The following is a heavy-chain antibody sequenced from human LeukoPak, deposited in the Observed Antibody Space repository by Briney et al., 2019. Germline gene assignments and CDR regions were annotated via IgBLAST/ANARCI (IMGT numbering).Heavy chain of an antibody. V-gene: IGHV3-7*01. J-gene: IGHJ4*02. CDR2: MKQDGSEK. CDR1: GFTFSSYS. D-gene: IGHD3-10*01. Sequence: GGSLRLSCAASGFTFSSYSMNWVRQAPGKGLEWVANMKQDGSEKYYVDSVKGRFTISRDNAKNSLYLQMNSLRAEDTAVYYCASDRFGEFDYWGQGTLVTVSS. CDR3: ASDRFGEFDY.